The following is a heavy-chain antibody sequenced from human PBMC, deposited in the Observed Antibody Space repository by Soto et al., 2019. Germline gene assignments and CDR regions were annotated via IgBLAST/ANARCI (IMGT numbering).Heavy chain of an antibody. D-gene: IGHD3-16*01. Sequence: SETLSLTCIVSGSSISRSGYYWGWIRQPPGKGLEWIASMYYNVGTYYNPSLKSRVTVSVDTSANQFSLKLSSVTAADTAVYYCARLPSRHWVDYWCQGTLVTVSS. CDR1: GSSISRSGYY. CDR3: ARLPSRHWVDY. J-gene: IGHJ4*02. V-gene: IGHV4-39*01. CDR2: MYYNVGT.